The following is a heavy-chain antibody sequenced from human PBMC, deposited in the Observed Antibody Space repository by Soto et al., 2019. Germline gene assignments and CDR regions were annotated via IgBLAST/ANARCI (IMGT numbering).Heavy chain of an antibody. Sequence: EGQLVESGGGLVQPGGSLRLSCAASGFAFQTYTMEWLRQPPGKGLEWVSSITLSGNYIYYADSVKGRFTISRDNGRNAVYLQMHSLRAEDTAVYYFAKVGVLRNNFRWFDLWGQGTLVTVSS. CDR2: ITLSGNYI. J-gene: IGHJ5*02. D-gene: IGHD2-8*01. CDR3: AKVGVLRNNFRWFDL. CDR1: GFAFQTYT. V-gene: IGHV3-21*01.